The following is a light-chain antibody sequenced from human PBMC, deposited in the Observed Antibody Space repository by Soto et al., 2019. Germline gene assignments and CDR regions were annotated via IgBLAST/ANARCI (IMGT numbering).Light chain of an antibody. CDR2: EVV. V-gene: IGLV2-8*01. Sequence: QSALTQPPSASGSPGQSVTISCTGTKNDIGVYDFVSWYQHHPGKAPRLIIYEVVQRPSGVPDRFSGSKSGNTASLTVSGLQPEDEAYYYCASYATDVTFPFGGGTQLTVL. CDR3: ASYATDVTFP. J-gene: IGLJ7*01. CDR1: KNDIGVYDF.